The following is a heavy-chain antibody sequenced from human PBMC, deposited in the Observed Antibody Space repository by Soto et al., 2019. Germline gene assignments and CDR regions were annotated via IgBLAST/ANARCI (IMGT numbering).Heavy chain of an antibody. J-gene: IGHJ3*01. V-gene: IGHV3-23*01. CDR3: AKDRGIIVKAGEAFDV. Sequence: EVQLMESGGGLVQPGGSLRLSCAGSGFTLSMSAVSWVRQAPGKGLVWVSYISDSGDRTYYADSVKGRFTISRDRSKNTVSLQMNTLRAEDTALYYCAKDRGIIVKAGEAFDVWGQGTMVTVSS. D-gene: IGHD3-16*02. CDR2: ISDSGDRT. CDR1: GFTLSMSA.